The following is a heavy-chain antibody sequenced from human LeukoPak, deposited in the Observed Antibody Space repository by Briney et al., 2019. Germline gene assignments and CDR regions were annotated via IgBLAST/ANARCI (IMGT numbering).Heavy chain of an antibody. D-gene: IGHD1-26*01. CDR1: GYAISSGYF. V-gene: IGHV4-38-2*02. Sequence: SETLSLTCSVSGYAISSGYFWGWIRQPPGKGLEWIGYIYYSGSTNYNPSLKSRVTISVDTSKNQFSLRLSSVTAADTAVYYCARSYSGSFLYWGQGSLVTVSS. CDR2: IYYSGST. CDR3: ARSYSGSFLY. J-gene: IGHJ1*01.